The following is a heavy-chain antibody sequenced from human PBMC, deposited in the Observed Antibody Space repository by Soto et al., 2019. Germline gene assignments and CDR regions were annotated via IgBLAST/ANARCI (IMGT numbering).Heavy chain of an antibody. CDR3: ARETGLSSSGWPYYFDF. D-gene: IGHD6-19*01. J-gene: IGHJ4*02. V-gene: IGHV3-48*01. Sequence: EVQLVESGGGMVQPGGSLRVSCAASGFTLSSYSMHWVRQAPGKGLEWVSYISGSGGTIYYADSVKGRFTISRDNAKNSLSEQMNSLRVEDTAVYFCARETGLSSSGWPYYFDFWGQGTRVAVSS. CDR1: GFTLSSYS. CDR2: ISGSGGTI.